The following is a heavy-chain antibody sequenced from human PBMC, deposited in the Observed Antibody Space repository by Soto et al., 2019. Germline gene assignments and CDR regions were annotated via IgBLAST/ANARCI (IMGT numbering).Heavy chain of an antibody. D-gene: IGHD1-1*01. CDR3: ARGTTNNSPPTFHY. J-gene: IGHJ4*01. CDR1: GYTFTDYG. Sequence: ASVKVSCKASGYTFTDYGISWVRHAPGQGLEWMGWITPYSGNTNYAQKLQGRVTMTADTSTNTAYMELRSLTSDDTGVYYCARGTTNNSPPTFHYW. CDR2: ITPYSGNT. V-gene: IGHV1-18*01.